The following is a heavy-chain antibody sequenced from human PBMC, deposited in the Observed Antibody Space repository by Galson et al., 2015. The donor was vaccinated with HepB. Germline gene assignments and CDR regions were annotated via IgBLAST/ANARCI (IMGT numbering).Heavy chain of an antibody. CDR1: GYSFTSYW. D-gene: IGHD3-22*01. J-gene: IGHJ4*02. Sequence: QSGAEVKKPGESLKISCKGSGYSFTSYWIGWVRQMPGKGLEWMGIIYPGDSDTRYSPSFQGQGTISADKSISTAYLQWSSLKASDTAMYYCASASGGYYDSSGYPFDYWGQGTLVTVSS. CDR2: IYPGDSDT. V-gene: IGHV5-51*03. CDR3: ASASGGYYDSSGYPFDY.